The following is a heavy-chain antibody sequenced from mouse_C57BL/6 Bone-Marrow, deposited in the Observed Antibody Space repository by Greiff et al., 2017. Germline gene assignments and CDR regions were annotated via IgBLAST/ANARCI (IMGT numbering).Heavy chain of an antibody. Sequence: EVKLQESGGGLVKPGGSLKLSCAASGFTFSSYAMSWVRQTPEKRLEWVATISDGGSYTYYPDNVKGRFTISRDNAKNNLYLQMSHLKSEDTAMYYCARVGVATQLLYYYAMDYWGQGTSVTVSS. D-gene: IGHD1-1*02. CDR2: ISDGGSYT. CDR3: ARVGVATQLLYYYAMDY. V-gene: IGHV5-4*03. J-gene: IGHJ4*01. CDR1: GFTFSSYA.